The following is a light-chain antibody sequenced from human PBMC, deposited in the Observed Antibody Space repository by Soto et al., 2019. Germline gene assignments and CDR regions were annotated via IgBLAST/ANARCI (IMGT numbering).Light chain of an antibody. CDR1: QTISRNY. V-gene: IGKV3-20*01. CDR2: GTS. J-gene: IGKJ1*01. CDR3: QQYGGPVPWT. Sequence: EVVLTQSPGTLSLSPGERATVSCRASQTISRNYLAWYQKKPGQAPRLRIYGTSTRATGIPDRFTGSGSGTDFKLTIAGLEPEDVAVYYCQQYGGPVPWTFGQGTKVE.